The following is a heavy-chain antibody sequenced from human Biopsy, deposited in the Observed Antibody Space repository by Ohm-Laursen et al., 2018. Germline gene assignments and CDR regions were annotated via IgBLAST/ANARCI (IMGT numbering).Heavy chain of an antibody. Sequence: ATVKISCKASGYKFTSYGMSWVRQAPGQGFEWMGRINGYNGNTNYAQKFQGRITMTIDAATSTGYMDLRSLKSDDTAVYYCAGIAAAGWDDYWGQGTLVTVSS. V-gene: IGHV1-18*01. CDR3: AGIAAAGWDDY. CDR1: GYKFTSYG. J-gene: IGHJ4*02. CDR2: INGYNGNT. D-gene: IGHD6-25*01.